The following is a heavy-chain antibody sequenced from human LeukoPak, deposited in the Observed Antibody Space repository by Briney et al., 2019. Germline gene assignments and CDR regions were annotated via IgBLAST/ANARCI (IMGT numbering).Heavy chain of an antibody. V-gene: IGHV3-30*02. CDR1: GFTFSRYG. D-gene: IGHD7-27*01. Sequence: PGGSLRLSCAASGFTFSRYGMHWVRQAPGKGLEWVAFIRNDGSSKYYADSVKGRFTISRDNSNNTLYLQMNSLRGEDRAVYYCAKDRVSHTGGYFDYWGRGTLVTVSS. CDR3: AKDRVSHTGGYFDY. CDR2: IRNDGSSK. J-gene: IGHJ4*02.